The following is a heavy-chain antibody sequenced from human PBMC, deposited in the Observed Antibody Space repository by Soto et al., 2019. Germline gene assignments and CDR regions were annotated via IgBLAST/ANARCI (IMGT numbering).Heavy chain of an antibody. CDR1: GYTFTSYD. CDR3: ARGGYCSGGSCSTNPDFDY. J-gene: IGHJ4*02. Sequence: ASVKVSCKASGYTFTSYDVNWVRQATGQGLEWMGWMNPNSGNTGYAQKFQGRVTMTRNTSISTAYMELSSLRSEDTAVYYCARGGYCSGGSCSTNPDFDYWGQGTLVTVSS. D-gene: IGHD2-15*01. V-gene: IGHV1-8*01. CDR2: MNPNSGNT.